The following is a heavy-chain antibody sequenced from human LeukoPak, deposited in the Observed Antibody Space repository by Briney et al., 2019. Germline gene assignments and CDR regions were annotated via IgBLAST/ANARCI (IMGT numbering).Heavy chain of an antibody. J-gene: IGHJ4*02. CDR1: GFTFSSYG. CDR3: AKDGANWAFDY. Sequence: GGSLRLSCAASGFTFSSYGMQWVRQAPGKGLEWVAFIQYDGTIKDYADSVKGRFTISRDNSKNTLYLQMNSLRGEDTAMYYCAKDGANWAFDYWGQGTLVTVSS. V-gene: IGHV3-30*02. CDR2: IQYDGTIK. D-gene: IGHD7-27*01.